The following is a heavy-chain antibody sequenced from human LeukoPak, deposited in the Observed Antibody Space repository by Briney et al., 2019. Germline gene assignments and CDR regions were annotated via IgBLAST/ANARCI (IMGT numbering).Heavy chain of an antibody. CDR3: AKSWGYSSGWVSYYYGMDV. CDR2: ISSDGSDK. J-gene: IGHJ6*02. CDR1: GFTFSPHA. D-gene: IGHD6-19*01. V-gene: IGHV3-30-3*02. Sequence: GGSLRLSCAASGFTFSPHAMHWVRQAPGKGLKWVAVISSDGSDKYYADSVKGRFTISRDNSKNTLYLQMNSLRAEDTAVYYCAKSWGYSSGWVSYYYGMDVWGQGTTVTVSS.